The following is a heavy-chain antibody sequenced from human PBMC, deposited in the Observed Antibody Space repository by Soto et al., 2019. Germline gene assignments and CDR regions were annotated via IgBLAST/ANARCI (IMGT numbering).Heavy chain of an antibody. V-gene: IGHV3-33*01. J-gene: IGHJ6*02. CDR1: GFTFDTYG. CDR3: ARADCTGAYCYSWPFNYGVDV. D-gene: IGHD2-15*01. CDR2: IWYDGSNK. Sequence: QVQLVESGGGVVQPGGSLRLSCTTSGFTFDTYGMHWVRQAPGKGLEWVAIIWYDGSNKYYADSVKGRFTISRDNSKNTLYLQMSSLRAEDTAVYYCARADCTGAYCYSWPFNYGVDVWGQGTTVTVSS.